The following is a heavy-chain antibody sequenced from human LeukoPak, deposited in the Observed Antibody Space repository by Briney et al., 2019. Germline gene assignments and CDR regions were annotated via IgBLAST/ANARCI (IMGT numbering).Heavy chain of an antibody. CDR2: ISGDSRYI. V-gene: IGHV3-21*06. CDR3: ARGPFSSSWSEFDY. D-gene: IGHD6-13*01. Sequence: GGSLTLSCAASGFTFSDYSLNWVRQAPGKGLEWVSCISGDSRYIYYADSLKGRSTISRDNAQNSLYLHMNNLRAEDTAVYYCARGPFSSSWSEFDYWGQGTQVTVSS. CDR1: GFTFSDYS. J-gene: IGHJ4*02.